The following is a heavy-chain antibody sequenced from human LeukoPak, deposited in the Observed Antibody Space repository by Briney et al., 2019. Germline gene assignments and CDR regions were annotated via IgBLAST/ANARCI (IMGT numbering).Heavy chain of an antibody. V-gene: IGHV1-18*01. Sequence: GASVKVSCKASGYTFTNYGISWVRQAPGQGLEWMGWISAYNGNTNYAQKLQGRVTMTTDTSTSTAYMELRSLRSDDTAVYYCARAREWELLPGFDYWGQGTLVTVSS. CDR2: ISAYNGNT. CDR1: GYTFTNYG. CDR3: ARAREWELLPGFDY. J-gene: IGHJ4*02. D-gene: IGHD1-26*01.